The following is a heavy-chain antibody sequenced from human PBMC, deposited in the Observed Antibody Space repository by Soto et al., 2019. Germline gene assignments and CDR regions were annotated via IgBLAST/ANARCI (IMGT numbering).Heavy chain of an antibody. CDR2: ITADNGNT. J-gene: IGHJ2*01. Sequence: ASVKGSRKASGYTFTNNAIHWVRQAPGQRLEWMGWITADNGNTKYSQKFQGRVTITRDTSATTAYMELSSLRSEDTAVYYCAREDGSSNWFFDLWGRGTLVTVSS. V-gene: IGHV1-3*01. D-gene: IGHD5-12*01. CDR1: GYTFTNNA. CDR3: AREDGSSNWFFDL.